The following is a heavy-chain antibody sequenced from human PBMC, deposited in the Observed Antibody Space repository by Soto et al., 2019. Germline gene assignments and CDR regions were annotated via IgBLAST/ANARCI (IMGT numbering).Heavy chain of an antibody. Sequence: QVQLQESGPRLVKPSQNLSLTCTVSGASISRGGYYWNWLRQHPRKGLECIGYIYHSGSTIYNPSLKSRVTISDDPSNNRLSLELSNVTAADTAIYDCARDGGGAYGLAWFDPWGQGILVTVSS. CDR1: GASISRGGYY. V-gene: IGHV4-31*03. J-gene: IGHJ5*02. CDR3: ARDGGGAYGLAWFDP. CDR2: IYHSGST. D-gene: IGHD2-21*01.